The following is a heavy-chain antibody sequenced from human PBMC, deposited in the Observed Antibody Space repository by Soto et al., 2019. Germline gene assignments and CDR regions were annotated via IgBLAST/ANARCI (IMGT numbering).Heavy chain of an antibody. Sequence: QVQLVQSGAEEKKPGASVKVSCKASGYTFTSYAMHWVRQAPGQRLEWMGWINAGNGNTKYSQKFQGRVTITRDKSASTAYMELSSLRSEDTAVYYCARDRGSSSWSWFDPWGQGTLVTVSS. CDR2: INAGNGNT. D-gene: IGHD6-13*01. CDR1: GYTFTSYA. J-gene: IGHJ5*02. CDR3: ARDRGSSSWSWFDP. V-gene: IGHV1-3*05.